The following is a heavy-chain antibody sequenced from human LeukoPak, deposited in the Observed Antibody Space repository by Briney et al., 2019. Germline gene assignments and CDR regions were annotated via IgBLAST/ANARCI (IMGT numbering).Heavy chain of an antibody. CDR2: IYYSGST. V-gene: IGHV4-30-4*01. J-gene: IGHJ4*02. Sequence: SETLALTCTVSGGSISSGDYYWSWIRQPPGKGLEWIGYIYYSGSTYYNPSLKSRVTMSVDTSKNQFSLKLSSVTAADTAVYYCASLVVPAAMSYFDYWGQGTLVTVSS. D-gene: IGHD2-2*01. CDR1: GGSISSGDYY. CDR3: ASLVVPAAMSYFDY.